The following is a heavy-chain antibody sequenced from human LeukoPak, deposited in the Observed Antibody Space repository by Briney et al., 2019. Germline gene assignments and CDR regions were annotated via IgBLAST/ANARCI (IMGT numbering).Heavy chain of an antibody. Sequence: SETLSLTCTVSDGSISSYYWSWIRQPPGKGLEWIGYIYYSGSTNFNPSLKSRVTISIDTSRNQFSLKLSSVTAADTAVYYCARAVTTGLDFFDYWGQGTLVTVSS. CDR2: IYYSGST. D-gene: IGHD4-17*01. J-gene: IGHJ4*02. CDR3: ARAVTTGLDFFDY. CDR1: DGSISSYY. V-gene: IGHV4-59*01.